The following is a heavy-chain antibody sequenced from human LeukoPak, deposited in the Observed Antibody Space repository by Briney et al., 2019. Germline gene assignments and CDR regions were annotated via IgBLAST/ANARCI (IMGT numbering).Heavy chain of an antibody. CDR2: IRYDGSNK. Sequence: GSLRLSCAASGFTFSSYGMHWVRQAPGKGLEWVAFIRYDGSNKYYADSVKGRFTISRDNSKSTLYLQMNSLRVEDTAVYYCAKGVGSTWLSTLSQVTMDVWGKGTTVTISS. CDR3: AKGVGSTWLSTLSQVTMDV. CDR1: GFTFSSYG. J-gene: IGHJ6*04. D-gene: IGHD2/OR15-2a*01. V-gene: IGHV3-30*02.